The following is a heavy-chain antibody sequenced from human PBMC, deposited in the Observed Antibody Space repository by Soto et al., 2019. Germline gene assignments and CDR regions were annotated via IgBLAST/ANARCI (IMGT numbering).Heavy chain of an antibody. D-gene: IGHD1-1*01. V-gene: IGHV1-69*15. CDR3: AREGYTFGPGEVRGAFDI. J-gene: IGHJ3*02. CDR2: IIPIFGTI. CDR1: GDTFGSNA. Sequence: QVQLVQSGAEVRRPGSSVKVSCKASGDTFGSNAISWVRQAPGQGLEWMGNIIPIFGTINNAQKFQGRVTITADESTNTAYMELSSLRSEVTAVYYCAREGYTFGPGEVRGAFDIWGQGTMVTVSS.